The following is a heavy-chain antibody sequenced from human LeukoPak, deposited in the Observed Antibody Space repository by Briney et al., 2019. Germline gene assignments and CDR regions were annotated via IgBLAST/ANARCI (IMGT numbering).Heavy chain of an antibody. V-gene: IGHV3-33*08. Sequence: GGSLRLSCAASGFTFSSYAMHWVRQAPGKGLEWVAVIWYDGSNKYYADSVKRRFTISRDNSKNTLYLQMNSLRAEDTAVYYCATEAMVRGVPDAFDIWGQGTMVTVSS. CDR3: ATEAMVRGVPDAFDI. CDR2: IWYDGSNK. J-gene: IGHJ3*02. CDR1: GFTFSSYA. D-gene: IGHD3-10*01.